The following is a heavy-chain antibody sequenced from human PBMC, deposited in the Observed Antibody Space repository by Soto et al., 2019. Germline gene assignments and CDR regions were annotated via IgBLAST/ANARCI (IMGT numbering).Heavy chain of an antibody. CDR3: AREPVWSSSWYKGRDYYYYGMDV. CDR1: GFTFSSYS. Sequence: PGGSLRLSCAASGFTFSSYSMNWVRQAPGKGLEWVSYISSSSSTIYYADSVKGRFTISRDNAKNSLYLQMNSLRDEDTAVYYCAREPVWSSSWYKGRDYYYYGMDVWGQGTTVTVSS. V-gene: IGHV3-48*02. J-gene: IGHJ6*02. D-gene: IGHD6-13*01. CDR2: ISSSSSTI.